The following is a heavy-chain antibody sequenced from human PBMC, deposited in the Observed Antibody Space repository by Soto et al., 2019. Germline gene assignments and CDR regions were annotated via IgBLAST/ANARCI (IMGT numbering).Heavy chain of an antibody. D-gene: IGHD1-26*01. J-gene: IGHJ4*02. V-gene: IGHV1-69*02. CDR3: ASDAVGATDY. CDR1: GGTFSSYT. CDR2: IIPILGIA. Sequence: QVQLVQSGAEVKKPGSSVKVSCKASGGTFSSYTISWVRQAPGQGLEWMGRIIPILGIANYAQKFQGRVTITADKSTSTAYMELSSLRSEATAVYYCASDAVGATDYWGQGPLVTVSS.